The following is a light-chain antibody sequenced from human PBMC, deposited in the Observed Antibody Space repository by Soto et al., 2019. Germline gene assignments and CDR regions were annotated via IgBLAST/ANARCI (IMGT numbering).Light chain of an antibody. CDR1: QTISYW. V-gene: IGKV1-5*03. J-gene: IGKJ4*01. Sequence: DIPMTQSPSTLSASVGDGVTISCRASQTISYWLAWYQQKPGQVPKLLIYKASRLESGVPSRFSGSASGTEFTLTISSLQPDDFATYYCQQYHSYPLTFGGGTKVELK. CDR3: QQYHSYPLT. CDR2: KAS.